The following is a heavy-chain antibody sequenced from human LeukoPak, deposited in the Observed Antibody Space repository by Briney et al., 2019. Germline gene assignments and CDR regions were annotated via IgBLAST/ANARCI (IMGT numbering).Heavy chain of an antibody. D-gene: IGHD5-12*01. V-gene: IGHV1-8*03. CDR2: MNPNSGNT. Sequence: ASVKVSCKASGYTFTSYDINWVRQATVQGLEWMGWMNPNSGNTGYAQKFQGRVTITRNTSISTAYMELSSLRSEDTAVYYCARVGAVGPVDIVATSWAFDYWGQGTLVTVSS. CDR1: GYTFTSYD. J-gene: IGHJ4*02. CDR3: ARVGAVGPVDIVATSWAFDY.